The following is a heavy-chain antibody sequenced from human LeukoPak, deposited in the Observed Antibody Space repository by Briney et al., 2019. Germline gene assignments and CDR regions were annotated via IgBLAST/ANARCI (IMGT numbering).Heavy chain of an antibody. CDR3: AKRQENGYNYDFDY. CDR1: GFTFSSYA. Sequence: PGGSLRLSCAGSGFTFSSYAMSWVRQAPGKGLEWVSSISGSGGSTYYPDSVKGRFTISRDNSQNTLYLQMNSLRADDTAVYYCAKRQENGYNYDFDYWGQGTLVTVSS. V-gene: IGHV3-23*01. CDR2: ISGSGGST. J-gene: IGHJ4*02. D-gene: IGHD5-24*01.